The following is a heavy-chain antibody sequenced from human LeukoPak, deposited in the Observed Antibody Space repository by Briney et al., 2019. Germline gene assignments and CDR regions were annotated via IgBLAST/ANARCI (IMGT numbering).Heavy chain of an antibody. D-gene: IGHD6-19*01. V-gene: IGHV4-34*01. Sequence: SETPSLTCAVYGVSFSVYYWSWIRQPPGKGLEWIGEINHSGSTNYNPSLKSRVTMSVDTSNNKFSLKLSSVTAADTAVYYCARTPSAVAGKTFDCWGQGTLVTVSS. CDR2: INHSGST. CDR3: ARTPSAVAGKTFDC. CDR1: GVSFSVYY. J-gene: IGHJ4*02.